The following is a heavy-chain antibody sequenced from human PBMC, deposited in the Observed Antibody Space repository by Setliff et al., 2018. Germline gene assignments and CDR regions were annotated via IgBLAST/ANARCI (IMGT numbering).Heavy chain of an antibody. J-gene: IGHJ4*02. CDR2: ISVYNGKT. Sequence: GASVKVSCKASGYTFTSYGFSWVRQAPGRGLEWMGWISVYNGKTKYAQKFQGRVTMTTDTSARTAYMEVTSLRSDDTAVYYCATEKFPGDWGDYWGQGTLGTVS. D-gene: IGHD2-21*01. V-gene: IGHV1-18*01. CDR3: ATEKFPGDWGDY. CDR1: GYTFTSYG.